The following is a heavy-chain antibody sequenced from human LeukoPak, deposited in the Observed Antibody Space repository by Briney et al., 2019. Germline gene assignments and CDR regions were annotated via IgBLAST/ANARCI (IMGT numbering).Heavy chain of an antibody. CDR1: GYTFTSYG. Sequence: ASVKVSCKASGYTFTSYGISWVRQAPGQRLEWMGWINAGNGNTKYSQESQGRVTITRDTSASTAYMELSSLRSEDMAVYYCARTTTYYYDSSGLGYFDYWGQGTLVTVSS. V-gene: IGHV1-3*03. J-gene: IGHJ4*02. D-gene: IGHD3-22*01. CDR2: INAGNGNT. CDR3: ARTTTYYYDSSGLGYFDY.